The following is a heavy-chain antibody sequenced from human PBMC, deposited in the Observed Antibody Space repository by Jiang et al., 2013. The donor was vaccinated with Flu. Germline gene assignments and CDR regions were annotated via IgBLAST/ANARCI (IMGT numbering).Heavy chain of an antibody. CDR2: TYYRSKWNN. CDR3: ARGRDQLNFFDS. D-gene: IGHD5-24*01. V-gene: IGHV6-1*01. Sequence: SQTLSLTCAISGDSVSTNTAAWNWLRQSPSRGLEWLGRTYYRSKWNNDYAESVQSRITISPETSKNRFSLQLSSVTPEDAAVYYCARGRDQLNFFDSWGQGTLVTVSS. CDR1: GDSVSTNTAA. J-gene: IGHJ4*02.